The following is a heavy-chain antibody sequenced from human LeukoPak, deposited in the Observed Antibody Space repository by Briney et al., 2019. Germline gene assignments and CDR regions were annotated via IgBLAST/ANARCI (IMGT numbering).Heavy chain of an antibody. Sequence: SETLSLTCAVYGGSFSGYYWSWIRQPPGKGLEWIGEINHSGSTYYNPSLKSRVTISVDTSKNQFSLKLSSVTAADTAVYYCASPGGGDRNWGQGTLVTVSS. V-gene: IGHV4-34*01. CDR2: INHSGST. D-gene: IGHD2-21*01. J-gene: IGHJ4*02. CDR1: GGSFSGYY. CDR3: ASPGGGDRN.